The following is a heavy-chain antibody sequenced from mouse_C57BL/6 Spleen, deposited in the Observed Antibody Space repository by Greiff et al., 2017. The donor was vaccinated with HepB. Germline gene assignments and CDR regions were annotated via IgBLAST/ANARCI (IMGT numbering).Heavy chain of an antibody. Sequence: QVQLQQSGAELVRPGTSVKVSCKASGYAFTNYLIEWVKQRPGQGLEWIGVINPGSGGTNYNEKFKGKATLTADKSSSTAYMQLSSLTSEDSAVYFCASSYYDYPVDYWGQGTTLTVSS. D-gene: IGHD2-4*01. J-gene: IGHJ2*01. CDR2: INPGSGGT. V-gene: IGHV1-54*01. CDR1: GYAFTNYL. CDR3: ASSYYDYPVDY.